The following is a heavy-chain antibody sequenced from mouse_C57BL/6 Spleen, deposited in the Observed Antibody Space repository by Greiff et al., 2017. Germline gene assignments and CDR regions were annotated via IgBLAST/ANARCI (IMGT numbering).Heavy chain of an antibody. CDR2: INYDGSST. Sequence: DVHLVESEGGLVQPGSSMKLSCTASGFTFSDYYMAWVRQVPEKGLEWVANINYDGSSTYYLDSLKSRFIISRDNAKNILYLQMSSLKSEDTATYYCAREKGGYYPFDYWGQGTTLTVSS. CDR1: GFTFSDYY. D-gene: IGHD2-3*01. CDR3: AREKGGYYPFDY. V-gene: IGHV5-16*01. J-gene: IGHJ2*01.